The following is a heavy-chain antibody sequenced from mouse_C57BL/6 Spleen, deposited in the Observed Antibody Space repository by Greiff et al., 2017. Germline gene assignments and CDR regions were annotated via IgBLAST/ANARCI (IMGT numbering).Heavy chain of an antibody. D-gene: IGHD1-1*01. Sequence: QVQLKQSGAELVRPGASVTLSCKASGYTFTDYEMHWVKQTPVHGLEWIGAIDPETGGTAYNQKFKGKAILTADKSSSTAYMELRSLTSEDSAVYYCTRCPLITVYAMDYWGQGTSVTVSS. CDR1: GYTFTDYE. CDR2: IDPETGGT. J-gene: IGHJ4*01. CDR3: TRCPLITVYAMDY. V-gene: IGHV1-15*01.